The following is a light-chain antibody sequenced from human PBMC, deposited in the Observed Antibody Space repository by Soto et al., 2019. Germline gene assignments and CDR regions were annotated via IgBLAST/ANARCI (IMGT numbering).Light chain of an antibody. V-gene: IGLV3-1*01. J-gene: IGLJ2*01. Sequence: SYELTQPPSVSVSPGQTASITCSGDKLGDKYVCWYQQKPGRSPVVVIYQDSERPSGIPERISGSSSGNTATLTISGTQAMDEADYYCQAWDSSSGVVFGGGTKVTVL. CDR3: QAWDSSSGVV. CDR2: QDS. CDR1: KLGDKY.